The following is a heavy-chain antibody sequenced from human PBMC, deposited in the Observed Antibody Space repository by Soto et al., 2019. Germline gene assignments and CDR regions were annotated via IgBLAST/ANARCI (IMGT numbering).Heavy chain of an antibody. Sequence: EVQLVESGGGLVQPGRSLRLSCAASGFTFDDYAMHWVRQAPGKGLEWVSGISWNSGSIGYADSVKGRFTISRDNAKNSLYLQMNSLRAEDTALYYCAKEPYSSSWYYYYYGMDVWGQGTTVTVSS. CDR3: AKEPYSSSWYYYYYGMDV. CDR1: GFTFDDYA. V-gene: IGHV3-9*01. J-gene: IGHJ6*02. D-gene: IGHD6-13*01. CDR2: ISWNSGSI.